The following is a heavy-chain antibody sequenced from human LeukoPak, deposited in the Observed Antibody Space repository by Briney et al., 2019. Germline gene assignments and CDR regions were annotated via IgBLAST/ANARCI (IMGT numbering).Heavy chain of an antibody. CDR2: ITSNGAYT. Sequence: GGSQRLSCAASGFTFSDYTIHWVRQAPGKRLQSVSDITSNGAYTQYADSVRGRFTISRDNSRNAVFLQMGGLRIEDMAVYYCARVKMGATVSDYYYYYMDVWGTGTTVTVSS. CDR3: ARVKMGATVSDYYYYYMDV. CDR1: GFTFSDYT. D-gene: IGHD1-26*01. V-gene: IGHV3-64*02. J-gene: IGHJ6*03.